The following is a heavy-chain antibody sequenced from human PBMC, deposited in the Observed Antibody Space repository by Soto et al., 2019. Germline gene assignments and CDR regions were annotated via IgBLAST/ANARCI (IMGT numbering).Heavy chain of an antibody. CDR2: TYYKSKWYY. CDR3: SRGSWDDVSGHYYMDV. D-gene: IGHD3-3*01. J-gene: IGHJ6*03. CDR1: GDSVSSNSAG. Sequence: QIQLQLSGPGLVEPSQTLSLTCAISGDSVSSNSAGWNWVRQTPSRGLEWLGRTYYKSKWYYNSAVSVKSRITINPDTSKNQFSLQLNSVTPEDTAVYYCSRGSWDDVSGHYYMDVWGKGTTVTVSS. V-gene: IGHV6-1*01.